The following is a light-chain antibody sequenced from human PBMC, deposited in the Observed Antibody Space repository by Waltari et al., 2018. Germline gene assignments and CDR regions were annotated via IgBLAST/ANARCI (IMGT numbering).Light chain of an antibody. CDR2: LNTDGGH. Sequence: QLVLTQPPSASASLGASVKLTCTLSSGHSSFVIAWHQQQPGKGPRYLMTLNTDGGHTKGDGIPYRFSGSTSGAERYLTIASLQSEDEADYFCQTWGTGIVVFGGGTKLTVL. J-gene: IGLJ2*01. V-gene: IGLV4-69*01. CDR1: SGHSSFV. CDR3: QTWGTGIVV.